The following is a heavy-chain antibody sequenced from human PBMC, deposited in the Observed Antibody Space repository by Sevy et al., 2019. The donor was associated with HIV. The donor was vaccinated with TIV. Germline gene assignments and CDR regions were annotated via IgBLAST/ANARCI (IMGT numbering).Heavy chain of an antibody. CDR1: GGSLSRYY. Sequence: SETLSLTCTVSGGSLSRYYWSWIRQSPGKGLEWIGYVYYNGATNYNPSLESRLSLALDTSKNQFSLSLGSVTAADTAVYYCARELGAVWTGRYHQYPYSMDVWGHGTTATVSS. J-gene: IGHJ6*02. CDR2: VYYNGAT. D-gene: IGHD3-16*01. V-gene: IGHV4-59*01. CDR3: ARELGAVWTGRYHQYPYSMDV.